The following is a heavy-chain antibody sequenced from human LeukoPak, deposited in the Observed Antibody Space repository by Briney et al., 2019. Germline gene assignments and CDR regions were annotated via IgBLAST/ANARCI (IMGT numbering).Heavy chain of an antibody. Sequence: SETLSLTCTVSGGSISSGDYSWSWIRQPPGKGLEWIGYIYYSGSTYYNPSLKSRVTISVDTSKNQFSLKLSSVTAADTAVYYCARDLPPPPYDFWSGYYSSMDYYYGMDVWGQGTTVTVSS. V-gene: IGHV4-30-4*01. D-gene: IGHD3-3*01. CDR3: ARDLPPPPYDFWSGYYSSMDYYYGMDV. CDR2: IYYSGST. CDR1: GGSISSGDYS. J-gene: IGHJ6*02.